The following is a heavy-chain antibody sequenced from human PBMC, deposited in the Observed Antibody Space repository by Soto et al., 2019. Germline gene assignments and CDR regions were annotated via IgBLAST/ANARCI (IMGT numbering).Heavy chain of an antibody. D-gene: IGHD4-17*01. Sequence: QVQLVQSGAEVKKPGASVKVSCKASGYTFTSYAMHWVRQAPGQRLEWMGWINAGNGNTKYSQKFQGRVTITRDTAASTAYMELSSLRSEDTAVYYCAREAYGKLSAFDIWGQGTMVTVSS. CDR3: AREAYGKLSAFDI. J-gene: IGHJ3*02. CDR1: GYTFTSYA. CDR2: INAGNGNT. V-gene: IGHV1-3*01.